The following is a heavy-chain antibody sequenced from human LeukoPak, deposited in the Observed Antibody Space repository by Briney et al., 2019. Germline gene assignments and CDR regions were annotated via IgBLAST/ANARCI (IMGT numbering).Heavy chain of an antibody. V-gene: IGHV4-59*08. CDR3: ARQLHYGSGSYYLPWFDP. D-gene: IGHD3-10*01. Sequence: LETLSLTCTVSGGSISSYYWSWIRQPPGKGLEWIGYIYYSGSTNYNPSLKSRVTISVDTSKNQFSLKLSSVTAADTAVYYCARQLHYGSGSYYLPWFDPWGQGTLVTVSS. CDR1: GGSISSYY. J-gene: IGHJ5*02. CDR2: IYYSGST.